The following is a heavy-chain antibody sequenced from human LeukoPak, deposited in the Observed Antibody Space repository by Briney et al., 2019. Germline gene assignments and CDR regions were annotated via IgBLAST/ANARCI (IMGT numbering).Heavy chain of an antibody. Sequence: PETLSLTCTVSGGSVSSSSYWWVWIRQPPGKGLERIASVFYSGSAYYNPSLESRVTKSVDTSKNQFSLKLSSVTAADTAVYYCARQYGLGRWYFDFWGQGTLVTVSS. J-gene: IGHJ4*02. CDR1: GGSVSSSSYW. V-gene: IGHV4-39*01. D-gene: IGHD3-10*01. CDR2: VFYSGSA. CDR3: ARQYGLGRWYFDF.